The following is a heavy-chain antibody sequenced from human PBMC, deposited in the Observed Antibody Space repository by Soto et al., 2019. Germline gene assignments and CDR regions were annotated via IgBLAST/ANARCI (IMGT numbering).Heavy chain of an antibody. D-gene: IGHD3-16*01. J-gene: IGHJ4*02. CDR3: AREVPGGYYFDS. CDR2: INPYDGGT. CDR1: AYSFRDYY. Sequence: ASVKVSCKTSAYSFRDYYMHCVRQAPGQGLEWMGTINPYDGGTNYAQKVQGRVIMTRDTSTKTVYMELTSLRSEDTAVYYCAREVPGGYYFDSWGRGTLVTVSS. V-gene: IGHV1-46*01.